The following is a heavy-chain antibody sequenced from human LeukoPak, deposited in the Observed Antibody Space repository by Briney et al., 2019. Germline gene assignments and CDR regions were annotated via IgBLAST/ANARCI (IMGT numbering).Heavy chain of an antibody. V-gene: IGHV4-38-2*02. J-gene: IGHJ4*02. CDR2: IEHSGGT. CDR3: ARDVYYYDSSGYLYYFDY. D-gene: IGHD3-22*01. Sequence: SETLSLTCTVSGYSISNGYYWGWIRQPPGKGLEWIGYIEHSGGTYYNPSLESRVTVAVDTSKNQIFLRLNSVTPEDTAVYYCARDVYYYDSSGYLYYFDYWGQGTLVTVSS. CDR1: GYSISNGYY.